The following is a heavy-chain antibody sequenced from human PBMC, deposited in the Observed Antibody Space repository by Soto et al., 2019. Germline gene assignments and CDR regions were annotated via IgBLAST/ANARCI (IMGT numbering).Heavy chain of an antibody. V-gene: IGHV3-64*01. J-gene: IGHJ3*02. CDR1: GFTFSSYA. CDR2: ISSNGDST. Sequence: PGGSLRLSCAASGFTFSSYAMHWVRQAPGKGLEYVSVISSNGDSTYYANSVKGRFTISRDNSKNTLYRQMGSLRAEDMAVYYCARFCSGGSCGSDASDIWGQGTMVTLSS. CDR3: ARFCSGGSCGSDASDI. D-gene: IGHD2-15*01.